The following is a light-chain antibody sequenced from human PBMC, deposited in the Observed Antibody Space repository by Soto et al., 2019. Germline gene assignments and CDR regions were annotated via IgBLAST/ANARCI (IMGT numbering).Light chain of an antibody. CDR3: QQCSDWPLFT. V-gene: IGKV3-15*01. CDR1: QSVSRY. J-gene: IGKJ5*01. CDR2: GAS. Sequence: EIVMTQSPATLSVSPGERVTLSCRASQSVSRYLAWYQHKPGLPPRLLIYGASARATGIPARFSGSGSGTDFTLTISSLQSEGSAVYFCQQCSDWPLFTFGQGTQLEVK.